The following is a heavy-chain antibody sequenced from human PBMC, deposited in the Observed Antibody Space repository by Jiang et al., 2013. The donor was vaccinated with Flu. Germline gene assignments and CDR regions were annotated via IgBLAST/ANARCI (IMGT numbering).Heavy chain of an antibody. D-gene: IGHD3-9*01. J-gene: IGHJ4*02. CDR1: GDTFTDYW. CDR3: ATHRRRNDILSGHYY. CDR2: IDPSDSQT. Sequence: QLVESGAEVKKPGESLRISCKGSGDTFTDYWITWVRQMPGKGLEWMGRIDPSDSQTHYSPSFQGHVTISADKSLSTAYLQWSSLKASDTAMFYCATHRRRNDILSGHYYWGQGTLVTVSS. V-gene: IGHV5-10-1*03.